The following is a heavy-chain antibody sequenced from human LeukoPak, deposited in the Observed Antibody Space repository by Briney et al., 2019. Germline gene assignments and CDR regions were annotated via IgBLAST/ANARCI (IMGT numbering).Heavy chain of an antibody. V-gene: IGHV1-18*04. D-gene: IGHD6-13*01. J-gene: IGHJ6*03. CDR2: INPYSGGT. CDR3: ARWIAAPRIYYYYYMDV. CDR1: GYTFTDFH. Sequence: ASVKVSCKASGYTFTDFHIHWVRQSPGQGLEWMGWINPYSGGTNYAQKLQGRVTMTTDTSTSTAYMELRSLRSDDTAVYYCARWIAAPRIYYYYYMDVWGKGTTVTVSS.